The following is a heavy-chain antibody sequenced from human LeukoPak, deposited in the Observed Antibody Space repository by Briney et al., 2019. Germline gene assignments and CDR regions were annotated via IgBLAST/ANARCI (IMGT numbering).Heavy chain of an antibody. CDR2: ISSSSSYI. V-gene: IGHV3-21*01. J-gene: IGHJ6*03. CDR3: ARGREYGSGITRGVYYYMDV. D-gene: IGHD3-10*01. CDR1: GFTFSSYS. Sequence: PGGSLRLSCAASGFTFSSYSMNWVRQAPGKGLEWVSSISSSSSYIYYADSVKGRFTISRDNAKNSLYLQLNSLRAEDTAVYYCARGREYGSGITRGVYYYMDVWGKGTTVTVSS.